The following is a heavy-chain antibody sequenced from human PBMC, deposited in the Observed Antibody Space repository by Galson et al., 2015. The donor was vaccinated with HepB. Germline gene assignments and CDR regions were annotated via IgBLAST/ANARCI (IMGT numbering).Heavy chain of an antibody. V-gene: IGHV1-46*01. CDR1: GYTFTSYY. Sequence: SVKVSCKASGYTFTSYYMHWVRQAPGQGLEWMGIINPSGGNTVYAQKFQGRVTMTRDTSTSTVYMELSSLRSDDTAVYYCARGLRTYGSGSYLAGSDAFDIWGQGTMVTVSS. J-gene: IGHJ3*02. CDR2: INPSGGNT. CDR3: ARGLRTYGSGSYLAGSDAFDI. D-gene: IGHD3-10*01.